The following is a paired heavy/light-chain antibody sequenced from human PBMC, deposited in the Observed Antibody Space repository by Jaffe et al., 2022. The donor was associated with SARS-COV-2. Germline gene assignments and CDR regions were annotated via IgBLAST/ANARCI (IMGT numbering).Heavy chain of an antibody. V-gene: IGHV5-51*01. D-gene: IGHD5-18*01. CDR2: IYPGDSDT. Sequence: EVQLVQSGAEVKKPGESLKISCKGSGYSFSTYWIGWVRQMPGKGLEWMGIIYPGDSDTRYSPSFQGQVTISADKSISTVSLQWSSLKASDTAMYYCARHNRAHSYGYDAFDIWGQGTVVTVSS. CDR1: GYSFSTYW. CDR3: ARHNRAHSYGYDAFDI. J-gene: IGHJ3*02.
Light chain of an antibody. Sequence: EIVLTQSPGTLSLSPGERATLSCRASQSVRSSDLAWYQQKPGQAPRLLIYGASSRATGIPDRFSGSGSGTDFTLTISRLEPEDFAVYYCQHYGSSPYTFGQGTKVEIK. CDR3: QHYGSSPYT. CDR1: QSVRSSD. CDR2: GAS. V-gene: IGKV3-20*01. J-gene: IGKJ2*01.